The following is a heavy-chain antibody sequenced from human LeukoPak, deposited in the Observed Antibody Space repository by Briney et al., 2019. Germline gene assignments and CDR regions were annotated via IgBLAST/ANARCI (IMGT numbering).Heavy chain of an antibody. CDR1: GGSISSGGYY. V-gene: IGHV4-30-2*01. CDR3: ARGWSDYYDSSGGNFDY. Sequence: PSQTLSLTCTVSGGSISSGGYYWSWIRQPPGKGLEWIGEINHSGSTNYNPSLKSRVTISVDTSKNQFSLKLSSVTAADTAVYYCARGWSDYYDSSGGNFDYWGQGTLVTVSS. CDR2: INHSGST. J-gene: IGHJ4*02. D-gene: IGHD3-22*01.